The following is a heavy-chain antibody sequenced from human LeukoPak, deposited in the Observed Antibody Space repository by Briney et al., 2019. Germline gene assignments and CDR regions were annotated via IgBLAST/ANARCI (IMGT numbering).Heavy chain of an antibody. J-gene: IGHJ6*02. Sequence: PGGSLRLSCEASGFTFSTYVVNWVRQAPGKGLEWVSTISGSGGSAYYADSVNGRFTISRDNSKDTLSLQMNSLRVEDTAVYYCAGGNYGMDVWGQGTTVTVSS. V-gene: IGHV3-23*01. CDR1: GFTFSTYV. CDR2: ISGSGGSA. D-gene: IGHD1-26*01. CDR3: AGGNYGMDV.